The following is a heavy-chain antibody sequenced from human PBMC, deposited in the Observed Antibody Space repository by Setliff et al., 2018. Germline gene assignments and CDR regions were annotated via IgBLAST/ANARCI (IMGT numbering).Heavy chain of an antibody. CDR3: ARESVVVVTTTNYYYYIDV. Sequence: SVKVSCKASGGTFRSYGISWVRQAPGQGLEWMGGTIPMFGSANYAQKFQGRVTITTDESSSTGYMELSSLRSEDTAVYFCARESVVVVTTTNYYYYIDVWGEGTTVTVSS. J-gene: IGHJ6*03. D-gene: IGHD2-21*02. CDR2: TIPMFGSA. CDR1: GGTFRSYG. V-gene: IGHV1-69*05.